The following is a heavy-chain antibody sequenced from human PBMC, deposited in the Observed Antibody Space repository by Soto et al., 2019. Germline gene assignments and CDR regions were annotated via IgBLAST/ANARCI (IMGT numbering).Heavy chain of an antibody. Sequence: SQTLTLTCDISGDSVSSNSAAWNWIRQTPSRGLEWLGRTYYRSKWYSNYAISVKSRVTVNPDTFKNQFSLQLNSVTPEDTAVYYCARGSWDDVSGHYYMDVWGKGTTVTVSS. V-gene: IGHV6-1*01. CDR1: GDSVSSNSAA. CDR3: ARGSWDDVSGHYYMDV. D-gene: IGHD1-1*01. J-gene: IGHJ6*03. CDR2: TYYRSKWYS.